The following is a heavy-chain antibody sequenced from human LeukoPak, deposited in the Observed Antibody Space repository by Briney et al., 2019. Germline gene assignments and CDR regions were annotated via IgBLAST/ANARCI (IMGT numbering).Heavy chain of an antibody. J-gene: IGHJ6*02. V-gene: IGHV3-66*01. CDR2: IYSGGST. D-gene: IGHD3-3*01. CDR3: ARNARFLHYYGMDV. CDR1: GFTVSSNY. Sequence: GGSLRLSCAASGFTVSSNYMSWVRQAPGKGLEWVSVIYSGGSTYYADSVKGRFTISRDNSKNTLYPQMNSLRAEDTAVYYCARNARFLHYYGMDVWGQGTTVTVSS.